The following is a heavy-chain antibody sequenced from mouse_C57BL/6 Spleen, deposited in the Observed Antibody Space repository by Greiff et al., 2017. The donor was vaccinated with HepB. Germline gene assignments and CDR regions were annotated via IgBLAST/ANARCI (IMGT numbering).Heavy chain of an antibody. CDR1: GYTFTDYY. Sequence: QVQLQQSGAELVRPGASVKLSCKASGYTFTDYYINWVKQRPGQGLEWIARIYPGSGNTYYNEKFKGKATLTAEKSSSTAYMQLSSLTSEDSAVYFCARSQAYYSNPYAMDYWGQGTSVTVSS. CDR3: ARSQAYYSNPYAMDY. CDR2: IYPGSGNT. J-gene: IGHJ4*01. V-gene: IGHV1-76*01. D-gene: IGHD2-5*01.